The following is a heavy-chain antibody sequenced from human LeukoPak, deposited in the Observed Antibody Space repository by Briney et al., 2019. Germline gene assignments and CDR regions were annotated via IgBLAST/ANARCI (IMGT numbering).Heavy chain of an antibody. CDR1: GFTFSSYS. V-gene: IGHV3-21*01. J-gene: IGHJ4*02. D-gene: IGHD3-3*01. CDR3: APVWSGYLDY. Sequence: VGSLRLSCAASGFTFSSYSMNWVRQAPGKGLEWVSSISSSSSYIYYADSVKGRFTISRDNAKNSLYLQMNSLRAEDTAVYYCAPVWSGYLDYRGQGTLVTVSS. CDR2: ISSSSSYI.